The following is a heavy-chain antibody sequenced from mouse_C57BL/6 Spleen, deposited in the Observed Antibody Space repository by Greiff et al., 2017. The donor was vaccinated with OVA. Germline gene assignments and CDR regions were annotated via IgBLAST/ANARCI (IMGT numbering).Heavy chain of an antibody. CDR3: ARGVGDY. D-gene: IGHD1-1*02. Sequence: VQLKESGPVLVKPGASVKMSCKASGYTFTDYYMNWVKQSHGKSLEWIGVINPYNGGTSYNQKFKGKATLTVDKSSSTAYMELNSLTSEDSAVYYCARGVGDYWGQGTTLTVSS. V-gene: IGHV1-19*01. CDR1: GYTFTDYY. J-gene: IGHJ2*01. CDR2: INPYNGGT.